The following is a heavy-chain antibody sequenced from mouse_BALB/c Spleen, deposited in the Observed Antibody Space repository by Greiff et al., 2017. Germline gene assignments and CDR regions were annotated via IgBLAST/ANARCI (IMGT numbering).Heavy chain of an antibody. CDR1: GFTFTDYY. CDR3: ARDDLDYAMDY. V-gene: IGHV7-3*02. J-gene: IGHJ4*01. Sequence: EVKVEESGGGLVQPGGSLRLSCATSGFTFTDYYMSWVRQPPGKALEWLGFIRNKANGYTTEYSASVKGRFTISRDNSQSILYLQMNTLRAEDSATYYCARDDLDYAMDYWGQGTSVTVSS. CDR2: IRNKANGYTT.